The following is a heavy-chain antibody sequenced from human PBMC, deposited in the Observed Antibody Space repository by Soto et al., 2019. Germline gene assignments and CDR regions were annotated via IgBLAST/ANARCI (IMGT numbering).Heavy chain of an antibody. V-gene: IGHV1-18*01. Sequence: QVQLVQSGAEVKKPATSVKVSCKASGFTFPSSTVSWVRQAPGQGLEWMGWINAHHGNTKYAQKFQGRLTMTTDTSTGTGYMELRSLRSDDTAIYFCAIADYGDPDYWGQGTLVTVSS. D-gene: IGHD4-17*01. CDR3: AIADYGDPDY. J-gene: IGHJ4*02. CDR2: INAHHGNT. CDR1: GFTFPSST.